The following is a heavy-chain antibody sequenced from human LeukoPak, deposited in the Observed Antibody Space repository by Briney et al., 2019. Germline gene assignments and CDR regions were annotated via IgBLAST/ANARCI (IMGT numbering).Heavy chain of an antibody. D-gene: IGHD1-26*01. CDR2: IDANDKTT. V-gene: IGHV3-74*01. J-gene: IGHJ3*02. CDR3: LTIVETTIDGFDI. Sequence: GGSLRLSCAASGFTFSNYWLHWVRQAPGKGLVWVSRIDANDKTTSYADSVKGRFTISTDNAKKTLYLQMNSLRVEDTAVYYCLTIVETTIDGFDIWGQGTMVTVSS. CDR1: GFTFSNYW.